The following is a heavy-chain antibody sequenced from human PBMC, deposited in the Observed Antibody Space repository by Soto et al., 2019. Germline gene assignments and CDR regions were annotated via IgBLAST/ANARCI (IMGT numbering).Heavy chain of an antibody. CDR2: VSHDGTLY. CDR3: VKSWPGAAAGHHALASYYYGMDV. J-gene: IGHJ6*02. V-gene: IGHV3-30*18. Sequence: GGSLRLSCSASGFIYSSCAMHWVRQVPGKGLEWLAVVSHDGTLYPYADSVRGRFTISRDNSRKMLYLQMNRLRPDDTAVYYCVKSWPGAAAGHHALASYYYGMDVWGQGTTVTVSS. D-gene: IGHD6-13*01. CDR1: GFIYSSCA.